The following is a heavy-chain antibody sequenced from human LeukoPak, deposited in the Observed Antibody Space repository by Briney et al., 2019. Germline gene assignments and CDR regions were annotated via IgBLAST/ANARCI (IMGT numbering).Heavy chain of an antibody. Sequence: GGSLRLSCAASGFTFSDYAMTWFRQAPGKGLEWVSLICYRGHATIYPDSVTGRFTISSDKAKNTVKLQLNNLRAQDPAVYYCAKDYGSGSYSHYYYYMDVWVKRTTVAV. V-gene: IGHV3-23*01. D-gene: IGHD3-10*01. CDR1: GFTFSDYA. J-gene: IGHJ6*03. CDR2: ICYRGHAT. CDR3: AKDYGSGSYSHYYYYMDV.